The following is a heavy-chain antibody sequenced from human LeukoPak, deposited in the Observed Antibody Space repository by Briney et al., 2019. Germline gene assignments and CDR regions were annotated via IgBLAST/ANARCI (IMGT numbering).Heavy chain of an antibody. D-gene: IGHD3-10*01. CDR3: AKGPEIGELVD. CDR2: ISSSGSTI. Sequence: AGGSLRLSCAASGFTFSSYEMNWVRQAPGKGLEWVSYISSSGSTIYYADSVKGRFTISRDNAKNSLYLQMNSLRAEDTAVYYCAKGPEIGELVDWGQGTLVTVSS. J-gene: IGHJ4*02. CDR1: GFTFSSYE. V-gene: IGHV3-48*03.